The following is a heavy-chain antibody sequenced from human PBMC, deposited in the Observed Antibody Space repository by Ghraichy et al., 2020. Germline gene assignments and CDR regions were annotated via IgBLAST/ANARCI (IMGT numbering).Heavy chain of an antibody. Sequence: SLNISCTVSGVSISNSGHYWSWIRQQPGKGLELIGSISYSGSTYYKPSLGRRLTISLDTSRNQFSLNLNSVTAADTAVYSCVKSDAYCGSTTCDRGIDAFDFWGQGTMVTVSS. J-gene: IGHJ3*01. CDR3: VKSDAYCGSTTCDRGIDAFDF. CDR2: ISYSGST. CDR1: GVSISNSGHY. D-gene: IGHD2-2*01. V-gene: IGHV4-31*03.